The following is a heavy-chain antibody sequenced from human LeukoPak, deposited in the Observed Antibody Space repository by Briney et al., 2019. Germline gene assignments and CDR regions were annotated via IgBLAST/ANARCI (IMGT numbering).Heavy chain of an antibody. CDR3: ARDGELEMATISPDYYYYGMDV. Sequence: GGSLRLSCAVSGFTFSSYGMHWVRQAPGKGLEWVAVIWYDGSNKYYADSVKGRFTISRDNSKNTLYLQMNSLRAEDTAVYYCARDGELEMATISPDYYYYGMDVWGQGTTVTVSS. J-gene: IGHJ6*02. D-gene: IGHD5-24*01. CDR2: IWYDGSNK. CDR1: GFTFSSYG. V-gene: IGHV3-33*08.